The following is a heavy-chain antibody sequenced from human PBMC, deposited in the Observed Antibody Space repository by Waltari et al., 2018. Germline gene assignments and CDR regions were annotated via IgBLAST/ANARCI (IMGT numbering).Heavy chain of an antibody. Sequence: QVQLVQSGAEVKKPGASVKISCKGSGYIFTDYSIHWVRQAPGQRLEWMGWIDAGNDNRRYSQNFQGRLIITRDTSASTAYMELGSLRSEDTAVYYCAKSSAPALGWEGRFDPWGPGTLVTVSS. CDR3: AKSSAPALGWEGRFDP. J-gene: IGHJ5*02. CDR1: GYIFTDYS. CDR2: IDAGNDNR. V-gene: IGHV1-3*01. D-gene: IGHD6-19*01.